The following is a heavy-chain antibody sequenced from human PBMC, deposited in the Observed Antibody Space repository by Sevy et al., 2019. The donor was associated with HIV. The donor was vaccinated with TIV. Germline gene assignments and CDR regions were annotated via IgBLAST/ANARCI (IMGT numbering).Heavy chain of an antibody. Sequence: GGSLRLSCAASGFTFSNAWMSWVRQAPGKGLEWVGRIKSKTDGGTTDYAAPVKGRFTISRDDSKITLYLQMNSLKTEDTAVYYCTTGSRNYYDSSGYAFDIWGQGTMVTVSS. J-gene: IGHJ3*02. CDR2: IKSKTDGGTT. CDR1: GFTFSNAW. V-gene: IGHV3-15*01. CDR3: TTGSRNYYDSSGYAFDI. D-gene: IGHD3-22*01.